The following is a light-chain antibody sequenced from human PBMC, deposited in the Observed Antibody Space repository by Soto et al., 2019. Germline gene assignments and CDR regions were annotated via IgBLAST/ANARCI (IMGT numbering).Light chain of an antibody. CDR1: QSINNSY. J-gene: IGKJ3*01. Sequence: EIVLTQSPGTLSLSPGERATLSCRASQSINNSYLAWYQQKPGPAPRLLIYAASSRATGIPDRFSGSGSGTDFTLTISRLEPEDFAVYYCQQFGSSPGFTFGPGTKVDIK. V-gene: IGKV3-20*01. CDR2: AAS. CDR3: QQFGSSPGFT.